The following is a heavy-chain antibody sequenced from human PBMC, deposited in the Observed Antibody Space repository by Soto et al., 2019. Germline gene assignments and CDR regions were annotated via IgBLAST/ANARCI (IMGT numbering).Heavy chain of an antibody. V-gene: IGHV3-48*02. D-gene: IGHD5-18*01. Sequence: PGGSLSLSCAASGFPFSNYNMNWVRQAPGKGLEWVSYISSSSSTIYYADSVKGRFTISRDNGKNSLYLHVNSLRDEDTALYYCARDNSYGYRYWGQGTLVTVSS. CDR3: ARDNSYGYRY. CDR2: ISSSSSTI. J-gene: IGHJ4*02. CDR1: GFPFSNYN.